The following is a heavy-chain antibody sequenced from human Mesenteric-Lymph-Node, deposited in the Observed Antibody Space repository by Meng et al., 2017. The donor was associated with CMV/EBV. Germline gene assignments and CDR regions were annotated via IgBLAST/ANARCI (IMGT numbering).Heavy chain of an antibody. CDR1: GYTFTGYY. D-gene: IGHD6-25*01. CDR3: ARFGGSGAAAHRRIDY. V-gene: IGHV1-2*02. Sequence: ASVKVSCKASGYTFTGYYMHWVRQAPGQGLEWMGWINPNSGGTNYAQKFQGRVTMTRDTSISTAYMELSRLRSEDTAVYYCARFGGSGAAAHRRIDYWGQGTLVTVSS. J-gene: IGHJ4*02. CDR2: INPNSGGT.